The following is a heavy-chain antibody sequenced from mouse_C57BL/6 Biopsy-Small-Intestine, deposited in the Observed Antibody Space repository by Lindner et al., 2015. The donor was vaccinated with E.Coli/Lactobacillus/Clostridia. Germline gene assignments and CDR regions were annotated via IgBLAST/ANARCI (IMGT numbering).Heavy chain of an antibody. Sequence: VQLQESGAELARPGASVTLSCKASGYTFTSYGISWVKQRTGQGPEWIGEIYPRSGNTYYNEKFKGKATLTADKSSSTAYMDLRSLTSEDSAVYFCARDEDDYWYFDVWGIGTSVTVSS. CDR3: ARDEDDYWYFDV. D-gene: IGHD2-3*01. V-gene: IGHV1-81*01. J-gene: IGHJ1*03. CDR2: IYPRSGNT. CDR1: GYTFTSYG.